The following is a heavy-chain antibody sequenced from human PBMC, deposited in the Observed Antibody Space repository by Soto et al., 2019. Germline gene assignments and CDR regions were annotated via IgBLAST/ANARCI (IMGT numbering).Heavy chain of an antibody. V-gene: IGHV1-2*02. CDR1: GYTFTVYY. D-gene: IGHD1-26*01. CDR2: INPKSGGT. CDR3: AIDLAKGGGSAGFDY. J-gene: IGHJ4*02. Sequence: ASVKVSCKASGYTFTVYYMNWVRQAPGQGLEWMGWINPKSGGTMYPQKFQGRVTMTWDTSISTAYMALTRLRSDDTAVYYCAIDLAKGGGSAGFDYWGQGTLVTVSS.